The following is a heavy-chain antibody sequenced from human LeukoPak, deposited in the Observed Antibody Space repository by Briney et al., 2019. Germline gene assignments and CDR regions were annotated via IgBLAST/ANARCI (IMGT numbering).Heavy chain of an antibody. Sequence: GRSLRLSCAASGFTFDDYAMHGVRQAPGKGLEWVSGISWNSGSIGYADSVKGRFTISRDNAKNSLYLQMNSLRAEDTAVYYCAREGNWGVSVFDYWGQGTLVTVSS. V-gene: IGHV3-9*01. CDR2: ISWNSGSI. J-gene: IGHJ4*02. CDR3: AREGNWGVSVFDY. D-gene: IGHD7-27*01. CDR1: GFTFDDYA.